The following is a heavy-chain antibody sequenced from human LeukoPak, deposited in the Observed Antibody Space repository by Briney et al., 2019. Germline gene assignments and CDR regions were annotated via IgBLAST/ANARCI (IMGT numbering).Heavy chain of an antibody. CDR1: GGSVSGTNYC. CDR3: ARGPFFREGQTGDSFDY. J-gene: IGHJ4*02. CDR2: IYYSGST. V-gene: IGHV4-61*01. Sequence: PSETLSLTCSVSGGSVSGTNYCWAWIRQPPETGLEWIGYIYYSGSTNYNPSLKSRVTISVDTSKNQFSLKLSSVTAADTAVYYCARGPFFREGQTGDSFDYWGQGTLVTVSS. D-gene: IGHD7-27*01.